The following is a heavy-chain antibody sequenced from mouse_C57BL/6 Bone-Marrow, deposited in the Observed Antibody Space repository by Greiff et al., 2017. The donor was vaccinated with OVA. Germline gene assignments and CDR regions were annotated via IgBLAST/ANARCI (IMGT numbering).Heavy chain of an antibody. CDR2: IYPRDGST. J-gene: IGHJ3*01. CDR3: AFYYYGSPWFAY. CDR1: GYTFTDHT. Sequence: QVQLKESDAELVKPGASVKISCKVSGYTFTDHTIHWMKQRPEQGLEWIGYIYPRDGSTKYNEKFKGKATLTADKTSSTAYMQLNSLTSEDSAVDFCAFYYYGSPWFAYWGQGTLVTVSA. D-gene: IGHD1-1*01. V-gene: IGHV1-78*01.